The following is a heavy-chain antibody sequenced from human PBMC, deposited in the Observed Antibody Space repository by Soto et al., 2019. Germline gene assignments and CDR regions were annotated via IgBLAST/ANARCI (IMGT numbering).Heavy chain of an antibody. V-gene: IGHV2-5*01. CDR2: IHWNDDK. D-gene: IGHD3-22*01. J-gene: IGHJ5*02. CDR3: AHTKDSSGFLTS. CDR1: GFSLSAYGVR. Sequence: SGPTLVNPTQTLTLTCSFSGFSLSAYGVRVIWFRQPPGETLEWLALIHWNDDKRYSPYLKSRLTITKDTSKNQVVLTLTNLDPLDTGTYFCAHTKDSSGFLTSWGQGILVTVSS.